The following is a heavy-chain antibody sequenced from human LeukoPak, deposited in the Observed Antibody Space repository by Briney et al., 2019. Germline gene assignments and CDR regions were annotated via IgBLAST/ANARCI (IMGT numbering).Heavy chain of an antibody. D-gene: IGHD2-21*01. J-gene: IGHJ2*01. Sequence: SETLSLTCTVSGGSISSYYWSWIRQPPGKGLEWLGYIYYSGSTNYNPSLKNRVTISVDTSKHPFSLVLRSVTAADTAVYYCARRDLFYWYFDLWGRGTLVTVSS. CDR2: IYYSGST. CDR3: ARRDLFYWYFDL. V-gene: IGHV4-59*08. CDR1: GGSISSYY.